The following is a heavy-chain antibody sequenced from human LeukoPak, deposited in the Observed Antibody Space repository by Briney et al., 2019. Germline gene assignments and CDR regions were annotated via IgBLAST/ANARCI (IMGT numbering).Heavy chain of an antibody. CDR2: ISSSSSYI. D-gene: IGHD1-20*01. CDR3: ARDRVTGTSRGSEIDY. V-gene: IGHV3-21*01. J-gene: IGHJ4*02. Sequence: GGSLRLSCAASGFTFSSYSMNWVRQAPGKGLEWVSSISSSSSYIYYADSVKGRFTISRDNAKNSLYLQMNSLRAEDTAVYYCARDRVTGTSRGSEIDYWGLGTLVTVSS. CDR1: GFTFSSYS.